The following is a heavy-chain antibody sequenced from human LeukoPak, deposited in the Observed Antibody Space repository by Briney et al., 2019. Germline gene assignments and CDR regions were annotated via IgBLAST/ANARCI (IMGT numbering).Heavy chain of an antibody. CDR2: IHHNGDIT. V-gene: IGHV3-64D*06. J-gene: IGHJ4*02. D-gene: IGHD1-26*01. CDR3: ARDMSGTYSFDY. Sequence: PGGSLRLSCSASGFTLTWHVMHWVRQAPGKALEDVSFIHHNGDITSYADSVRGSFTVSRDNSKNPLFLELSSLRTDDTAVYYCARDMSGTYSFDYWGQGTLVTVSS. CDR1: GFTLTWHV.